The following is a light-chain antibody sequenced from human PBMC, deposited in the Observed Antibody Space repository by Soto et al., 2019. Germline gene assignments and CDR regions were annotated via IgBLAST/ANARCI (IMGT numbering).Light chain of an antibody. J-gene: IGLJ7*01. Sequence: QSVLTKPPSASGTPGQRVTISCSGSSSNIGSNTVNWYQQLPGTAPKLLIYNNNQRPSGVPDRFSGSKSGTSASLAISGLQSEDEADYYCAAWDDSLNGLVFGTGTQLTVL. CDR1: SSNIGSNT. V-gene: IGLV1-44*01. CDR3: AAWDDSLNGLV. CDR2: NNN.